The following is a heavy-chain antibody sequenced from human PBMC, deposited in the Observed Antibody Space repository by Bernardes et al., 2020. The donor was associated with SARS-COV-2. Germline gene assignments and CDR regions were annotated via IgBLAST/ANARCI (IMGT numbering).Heavy chain of an antibody. CDR1: GVTFSDSA. Sequence: GGVLRPSRAASGVTFSDSAMHWVRPASGKGAEWVGRIRSKANSYATAYAASVKGRFTISRDDSKNTAYLQMNSLETEDTAVYYCTRGWQLVTFDYWGQGTLVTVSS. CDR3: TRGWQLVTFDY. CDR2: IRSKANSYAT. J-gene: IGHJ4*02. D-gene: IGHD6-6*01. V-gene: IGHV3-73*01.